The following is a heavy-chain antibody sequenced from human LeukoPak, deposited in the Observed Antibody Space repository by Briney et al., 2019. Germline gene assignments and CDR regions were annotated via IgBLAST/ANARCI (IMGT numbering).Heavy chain of an antibody. CDR2: ISSSSSYI. D-gene: IGHD3-16*01. CDR1: GFTFSSYS. V-gene: IGHV3-21*01. J-gene: IGHJ4*02. CDR3: ARVGGEYVVSDY. Sequence: PGGSLRLSCAASGFTFSSYSMNWVRQAPGKGLEWVSSISSSSSYIYYADSVKGRFTISRDNAKNSLYLQMNSVRAEDTAVYYCARVGGEYVVSDYWGQGTLVAVSS.